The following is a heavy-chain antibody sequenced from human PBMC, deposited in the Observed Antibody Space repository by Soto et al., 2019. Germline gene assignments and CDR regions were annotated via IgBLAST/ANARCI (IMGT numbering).Heavy chain of an antibody. CDR3: ARAREEYDILTGPFDY. CDR1: GYTFTSYG. Sequence: ASVKVSCKASGYTFTSYGISWVRQAPGQGLEWMGWISAYNGNTNYAQKLQGRVTMTTDTSTSTAYMELRSLRSDDTAVYYCARAREEYDILTGPFDYWGQGTLVTVSS. D-gene: IGHD3-9*01. J-gene: IGHJ4*02. V-gene: IGHV1-18*01. CDR2: ISAYNGNT.